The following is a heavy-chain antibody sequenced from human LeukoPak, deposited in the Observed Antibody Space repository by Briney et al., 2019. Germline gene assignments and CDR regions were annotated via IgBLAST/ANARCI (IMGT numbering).Heavy chain of an antibody. Sequence: GGSLRLSCAASGFTVSSNYMSWVRQAPGKGLEWVSVLYSGGSTYYADSVKGRFNISRDNSKNTVYLQMNSLRGEDTAVFYCARDKGTFAFDIWGQGTMVTVSS. J-gene: IGHJ3*02. CDR2: LYSGGST. V-gene: IGHV3-53*01. CDR1: GFTVSSNY. CDR3: ARDKGTFAFDI. D-gene: IGHD3-10*01.